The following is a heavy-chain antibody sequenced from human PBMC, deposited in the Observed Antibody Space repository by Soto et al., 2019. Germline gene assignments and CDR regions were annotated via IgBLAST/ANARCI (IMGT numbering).Heavy chain of an antibody. D-gene: IGHD3-3*01. Sequence: SVKVYFKASGGPFSSYAVSLVRQAPGQGLEWMGGIIPIFGTANYAQKFQGRVTITADESTSTAYMELSSLRSEDTAVYYCARDNLGWSQRAEYFQHWGQGTMVTVSS. CDR3: ARDNLGWSQRAEYFQH. J-gene: IGHJ1*01. V-gene: IGHV1-69*13. CDR2: IIPIFGTA. CDR1: GGPFSSYA.